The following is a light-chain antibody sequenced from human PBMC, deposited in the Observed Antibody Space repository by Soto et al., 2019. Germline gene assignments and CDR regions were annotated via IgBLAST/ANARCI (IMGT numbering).Light chain of an antibody. Sequence: EIVMTQSPATLSVSPGERATLSCRASQRVSSNLAWYQQKPGQAPRLLIYGASTRATGVPARFSGSGSGTEFTLTISDLQSEDSAVYYCQQRNIWPPVTFGQGTRLEIK. J-gene: IGKJ5*01. CDR2: GAS. V-gene: IGKV3-15*01. CDR1: QRVSSN. CDR3: QQRNIWPPVT.